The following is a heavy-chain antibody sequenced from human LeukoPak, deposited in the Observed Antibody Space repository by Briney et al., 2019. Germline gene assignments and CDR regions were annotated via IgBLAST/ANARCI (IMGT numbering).Heavy chain of an antibody. CDR1: GFTFSSYW. J-gene: IGHJ5*02. CDR3: ARDEATMVRGHDS. CDR2: IKQDGSEN. Sequence: GGSLRLSCAASGFTFSSYWMSWVRQAPGKGLEWLANIKQDGSENYYVDSVKGRFTISRDNAKNSLYLQMNSLRADDTAVYYCARDEATMVRGHDSWGQGTLVPVSS. D-gene: IGHD3-10*01. V-gene: IGHV3-7*01.